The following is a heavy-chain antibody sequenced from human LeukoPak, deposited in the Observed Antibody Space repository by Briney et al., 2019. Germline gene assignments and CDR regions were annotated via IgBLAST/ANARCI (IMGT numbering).Heavy chain of an antibody. D-gene: IGHD4-23*01. Sequence: GGSLRLSCAASGFTFSSYEMNWVRQAPGKGLEWVSYISSSGRTIYYADSVKGRFTISRDNAKNSLYLQMNSLRAEDTAVYYCARGGTADGNSPPFDYWGQGTLVTVSS. J-gene: IGHJ4*02. CDR1: GFTFSSYE. V-gene: IGHV3-48*03. CDR3: ARGGTADGNSPPFDY. CDR2: ISSSGRTI.